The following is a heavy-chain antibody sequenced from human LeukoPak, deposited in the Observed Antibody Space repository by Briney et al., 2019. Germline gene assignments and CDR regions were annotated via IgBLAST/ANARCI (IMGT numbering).Heavy chain of an antibody. J-gene: IGHJ3*02. V-gene: IGHV5-51*01. Sequence: GESLKISCKGSGYSFTNYWIGWVRQMPGKGLEWMGIIYPGDSDTRYSPSFQGHVTISADKSNSTAYLQWSSLKASDTAMYYCASPVVYDAFDIWGQGTMVTVSS. CDR1: GYSFTNYW. D-gene: IGHD3-22*01. CDR3: ASPVVYDAFDI. CDR2: IYPGDSDT.